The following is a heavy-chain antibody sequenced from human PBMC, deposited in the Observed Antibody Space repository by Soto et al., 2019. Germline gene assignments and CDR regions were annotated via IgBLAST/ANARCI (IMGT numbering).Heavy chain of an antibody. J-gene: IGHJ3*02. CDR1: GGSFSGYY. CDR2: INHSGST. D-gene: IGHD3-10*01. CDR3: ARDLGRKSRRLWFGELRAFDI. V-gene: IGHV4-34*01. Sequence: SETLSLTCAVYGGSFSGYYWSWIRQPPGKGLEWIGEINHSGSTNYNPSLKSRVTISVDTSKNQFSLKLSSVTAADTAVYYCARDLGRKSRRLWFGELRAFDIWGQGTMVTVSS.